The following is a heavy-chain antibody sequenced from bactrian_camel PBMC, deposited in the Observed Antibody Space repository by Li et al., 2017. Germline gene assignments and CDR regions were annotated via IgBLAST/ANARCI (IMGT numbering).Heavy chain of an antibody. CDR1: GFTASSNA. Sequence: DVQLVESGGGLVQPGGSLRLSCAASGFTASSNAMSWVRQAPGKEREAIAAIDIDGSTRYADSVKGRFTISKDNAENTLYLEMNSLNSEDTAMYYCAAGRYCTVASVRNADFAYWGQGTQVTV. CDR2: IDIDGST. J-gene: IGHJ6*01. CDR3: AAGRYCTVASVRNADFAY. V-gene: IGHV3S67*01. D-gene: IGHD6*01.